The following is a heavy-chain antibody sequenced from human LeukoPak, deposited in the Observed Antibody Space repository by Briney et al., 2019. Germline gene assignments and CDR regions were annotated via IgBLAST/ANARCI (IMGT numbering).Heavy chain of an antibody. Sequence: GESLRISCKGSGYSFTSYWISWVRQMPGKGLEWMGIIYPGDSDTRYSPSFQGQVTISADKSISTAYLQWSSLKASDTAMYYCARSTYYDILTGLYYYYGMDVWGQGTTVTVSS. J-gene: IGHJ6*02. CDR2: IYPGDSDT. V-gene: IGHV5-51*01. CDR3: ARSTYYDILTGLYYYYGMDV. D-gene: IGHD3-9*01. CDR1: GYSFTSYW.